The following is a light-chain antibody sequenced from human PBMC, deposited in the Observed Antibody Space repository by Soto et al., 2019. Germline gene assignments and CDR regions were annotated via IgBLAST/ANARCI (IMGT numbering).Light chain of an antibody. Sequence: DIEIAQSPSSLCASVGDRVTIPCRASQSISSYLNWYQQKQGKAPKLLIYAASSLQSGVPSRFSGSGSGTDFTLPISSLQPEDFATYYCQQSYSNPLGFGQGTKVDIK. J-gene: IGKJ1*01. V-gene: IGKV1-39*01. CDR1: QSISSY. CDR3: QQSYSNPLG. CDR2: AAS.